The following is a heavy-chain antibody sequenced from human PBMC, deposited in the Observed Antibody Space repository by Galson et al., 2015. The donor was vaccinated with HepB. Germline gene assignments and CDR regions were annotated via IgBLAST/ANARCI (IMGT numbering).Heavy chain of an antibody. CDR1: GGTFSSYA. J-gene: IGHJ6*03. D-gene: IGHD5-18*01. CDR3: ATSAGHSTDPYYMNF. Sequence: CKASGGTFSSYAISWVRQAPGQGLEWMGGIIPIFGTANYAQKFQGRVTISADKSTTTAYLEFSSLRSEDTAVYYCATSAGHSTDPYYMNFWGEGTTVTV. V-gene: IGHV1-69*06. CDR2: IIPIFGTA.